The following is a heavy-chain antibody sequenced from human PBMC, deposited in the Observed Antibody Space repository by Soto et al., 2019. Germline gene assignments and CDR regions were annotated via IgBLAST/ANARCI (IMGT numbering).Heavy chain of an antibody. CDR2: ISAYNGNT. Sequence: QVQLVQSGAEVKKPGASVKVSCKASGYTFTSYGISWVRQAPGQGLEWMGWISAYNGNTNYAQKLQGRVTMTTDTSTSTAYMELRSRRADDTAVYYCARDGEYYYDSSPIDYWGQGTLVTVSS. V-gene: IGHV1-18*01. J-gene: IGHJ4*02. D-gene: IGHD3-22*01. CDR3: ARDGEYYYDSSPIDY. CDR1: GYTFTSYG.